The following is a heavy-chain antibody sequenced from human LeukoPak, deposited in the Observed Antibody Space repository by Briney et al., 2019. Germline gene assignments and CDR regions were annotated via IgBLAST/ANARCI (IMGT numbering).Heavy chain of an antibody. V-gene: IGHV4-59*01. CDR3: ARATYSSSSYWFDH. CDR2: IHDSGST. CDR1: GGSISSYY. D-gene: IGHD6-6*01. J-gene: IGHJ5*02. Sequence: SETLSLTCTVAGGSISSYYRSWLRQPPGKGLEWIGNIHDSGSTNYNPSLKSRATISVDTSKKQFSLKLRSVIAADTAVYYYARATYSSSSYWFDHWGQGTLVTVST.